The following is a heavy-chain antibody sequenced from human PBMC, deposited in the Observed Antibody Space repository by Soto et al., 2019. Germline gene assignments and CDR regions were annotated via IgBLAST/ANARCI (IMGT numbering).Heavy chain of an antibody. D-gene: IGHD6-13*01. CDR2: IKQDGSEK. Sequence: GGSLSLSCAASGFTFSSYWMSWVRQAPGKGLEWVANIKQDGSEKYYVDSVKGRFTISRDNAKNSLYLQMNSLRAEDTAVYYCARSSSSWYISGYYYYMDVWGKGTTVTVSS. CDR1: GFTFSSYW. V-gene: IGHV3-7*01. J-gene: IGHJ6*03. CDR3: ARSSSSWYISGYYYYMDV.